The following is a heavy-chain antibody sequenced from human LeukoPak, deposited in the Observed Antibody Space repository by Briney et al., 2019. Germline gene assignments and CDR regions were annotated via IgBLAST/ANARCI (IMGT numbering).Heavy chain of an antibody. Sequence: ASVKVSCKASGYTFISYGISWVRQAPGQGLEWMGRISAYNGNTNYAQKLQGRVTMTTDTSTSTAYMELRSLRSDDTAVYYCARYYGDYGPMDVWGKGTTVTVSS. CDR1: GYTFISYG. D-gene: IGHD4-17*01. J-gene: IGHJ6*03. V-gene: IGHV1-18*01. CDR3: ARYYGDYGPMDV. CDR2: ISAYNGNT.